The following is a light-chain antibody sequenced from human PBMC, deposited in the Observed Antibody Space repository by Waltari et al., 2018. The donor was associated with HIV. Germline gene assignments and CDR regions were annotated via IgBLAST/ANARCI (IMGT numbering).Light chain of an antibody. CDR3: QQYAKSPRT. Sequence: ELVLTQSPDTLPLSPGANATLSCRASQTVTENYLAWYQQKPVQAPRLLIHGASSRATGIPDRFSGSGSGTDFTLTINSLVPGDYAIFYCQQYAKSPRTFGQGTKLE. CDR1: QTVTENY. V-gene: IGKV3-20*01. J-gene: IGKJ2*01. CDR2: GAS.